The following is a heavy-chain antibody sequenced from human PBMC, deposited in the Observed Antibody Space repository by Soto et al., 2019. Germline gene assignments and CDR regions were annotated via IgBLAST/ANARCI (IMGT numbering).Heavy chain of an antibody. CDR2: IGTAGDT. J-gene: IGHJ4*02. D-gene: IGHD3-22*01. CDR3: ASAIGPTLFDY. V-gene: IGHV3-13*04. Sequence: EVQLVESGGGLVQPGGSLRLSCSASGFTFSSYDMHWVRQGPGKGLEWVSAIGTAGDTKYAGSVKGRFTISRENAKNSLYLQMNSLRDCDTAIYFCASAIGPTLFDYWGQGTLVTVSS. CDR1: GFTFSSYD.